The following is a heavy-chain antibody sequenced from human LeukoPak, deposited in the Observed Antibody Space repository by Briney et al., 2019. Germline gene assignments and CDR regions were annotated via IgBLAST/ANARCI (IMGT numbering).Heavy chain of an antibody. CDR2: ISWDGGST. CDR1: GFIFDDYT. D-gene: IGHD6-13*01. V-gene: IGHV3-43*01. Sequence: PGGSLRLSCAASGFIFDDYTIHWVRQAPGKGLEWVSLISWDGGSTYYADSVKGRFTISKDNSKNSLYLQMNSLRTEDTALYYCAKDMGPQSSRGRLDFWGQGTLVTVSS. CDR3: AKDMGPQSSRGRLDF. J-gene: IGHJ4*02.